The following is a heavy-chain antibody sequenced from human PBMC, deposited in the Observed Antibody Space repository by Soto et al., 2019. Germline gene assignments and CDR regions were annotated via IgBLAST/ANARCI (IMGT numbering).Heavy chain of an antibody. CDR2: IIPIFGTA. D-gene: IGHD4-17*01. V-gene: IGHV1-69*13. Sequence: SVKVSCKASGGTFSSYAISWVRQAPGQGLEWMGGIIPIFGTANYAQKFQGRVTITADESTSTAYMELSSLRSEDTAVYYCARKNTVTTYINYYGMDVWGQGNTVTVSS. J-gene: IGHJ6*02. CDR3: ARKNTVTTYINYYGMDV. CDR1: GGTFSSYA.